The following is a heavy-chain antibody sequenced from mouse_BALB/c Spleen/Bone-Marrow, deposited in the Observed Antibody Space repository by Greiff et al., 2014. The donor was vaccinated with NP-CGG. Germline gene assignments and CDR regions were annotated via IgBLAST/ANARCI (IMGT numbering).Heavy chain of an antibody. Sequence: QVQLQQSGPELAKPGASVKMSCKASGYTFTSYYIHWVKQRPGQGLEWIGWIYPGDGSTKYNEKFKGKTTLTADKSSSTAYMLLSSLTSEDSAIYFCARGELPYYFDYWGQGTTLTVSS. CDR1: GYTFTSYY. CDR2: IYPGDGST. J-gene: IGHJ2*01. V-gene: IGHV1S56*01. CDR3: ARGELPYYFDY.